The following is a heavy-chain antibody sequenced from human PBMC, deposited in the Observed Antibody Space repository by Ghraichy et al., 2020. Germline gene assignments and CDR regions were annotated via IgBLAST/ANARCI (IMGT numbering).Heavy chain of an antibody. CDR2: ISGSGGST. CDR3: AKSSGDPEGLLREFDY. V-gene: IGHV3-23*01. Sequence: GGSLRLSCAASGFTFSSYAMSWVRQAPGKGLEWVSAISGSGGSTYYADSVKGRFTISRDNSKNTLYLQMNSLRAEDTAVYYCAKSSGDPEGLLREFDYWGQGTLVTVSS. D-gene: IGHD3-22*01. J-gene: IGHJ4*02. CDR1: GFTFSSYA.